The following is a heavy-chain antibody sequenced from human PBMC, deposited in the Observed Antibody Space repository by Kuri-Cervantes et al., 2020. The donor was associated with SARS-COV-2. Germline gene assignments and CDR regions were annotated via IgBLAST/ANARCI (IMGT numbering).Heavy chain of an antibody. CDR3: ARDRGPGQLLYSAFRWFDP. V-gene: IGHV1-69*05. CDR2: IIPIFGTA. CDR1: GYIFTEYY. Sequence: SVKVSCKASGYIFTEYYMRWVRQAPGQGLEWMGGIIPIFGTANYAQKFQGRVTITTDESTSTAYMELSSLRSEDTAVYYCARDRGPGQLLYSAFRWFDPWGQGTLVTVSS. J-gene: IGHJ5*02. D-gene: IGHD2-2*02.